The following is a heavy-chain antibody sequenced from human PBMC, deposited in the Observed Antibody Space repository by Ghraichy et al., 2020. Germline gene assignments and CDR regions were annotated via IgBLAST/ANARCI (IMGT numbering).Heavy chain of an antibody. Sequence: SVKVSCKASGGTFSSYAISWVRQAPGQGLEWMGRIIPILGIANYAQKFQGRVTITADKSTSTAYMELSSLRSEDTAVYYCARDSGPYCGGDCYYWFDPWGQGTLVTVSS. CDR3: ARDSGPYCGGDCYYWFDP. V-gene: IGHV1-69*04. J-gene: IGHJ5*02. D-gene: IGHD2-21*02. CDR2: IIPILGIA. CDR1: GGTFSSYA.